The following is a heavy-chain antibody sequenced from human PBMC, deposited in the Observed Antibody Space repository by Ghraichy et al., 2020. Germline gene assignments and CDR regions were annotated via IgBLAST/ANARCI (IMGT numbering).Heavy chain of an antibody. CDR2: IKQDGSEK. J-gene: IGHJ2*01. Sequence: LSLTCAASGFTFSSYWMSWVRQAPGKGLEWVANIKQDGSEKYYVDSVKGRFTISRDNAKNSLYLQMNSLRAEDTAVYYCARDAYYYDSSGYSGPGEFDLWGRGTLVTVSS. D-gene: IGHD3-22*01. CDR1: GFTFSSYW. V-gene: IGHV3-7*01. CDR3: ARDAYYYDSSGYSGPGEFDL.